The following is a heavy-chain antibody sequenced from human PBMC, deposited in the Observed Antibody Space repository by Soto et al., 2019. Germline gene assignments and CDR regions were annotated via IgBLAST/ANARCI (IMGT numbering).Heavy chain of an antibody. CDR2: IYYSGST. V-gene: IGHV4-59*01. CDR1: GGSISSYY. J-gene: IGHJ6*03. D-gene: IGHD6-13*01. CDR3: ARAVGFSSSYMDV. Sequence: PSETLSLTCTVSGGSISSYYWSWIRQPPGKGLEWIGYIYYSGSTNYNPSLKSRVTISVDTSKNQFSLKLSSVTAADTAVYYCARAVGFSSSYMDVWGKGTTVTVSS.